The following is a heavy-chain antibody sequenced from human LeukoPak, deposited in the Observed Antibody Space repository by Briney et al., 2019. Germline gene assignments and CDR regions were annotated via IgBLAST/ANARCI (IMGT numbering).Heavy chain of an antibody. CDR1: GLTFSSYG. V-gene: IGHV3-30*03. CDR2: ISNDGVNK. Sequence: GGALRLSCAASGLTFSSYGMHWVRQAPGKGLEGVAVISNDGVNKYYTDSVKGRFTISRDNSKNTLYLQMNRLRTEDTAVYYCARGGGPDRNGYPKWDYFDYWGQGTLVTVSS. J-gene: IGHJ4*02. CDR3: ARGGGPDRNGYPKWDYFDY. D-gene: IGHD3-22*01.